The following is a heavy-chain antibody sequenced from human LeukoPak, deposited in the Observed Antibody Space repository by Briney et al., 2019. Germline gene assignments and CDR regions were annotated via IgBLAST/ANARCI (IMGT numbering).Heavy chain of an antibody. CDR3: ATDTSIAVAGTTGY. CDR2: INPNSGGT. Sequence: ASVKVSCKASGYTFTGYYMHWVRQAPGQGLEWMGWINPNSGGTNYAQKFQGRVTMTRDTSISTAYMELSRLRSDDTAVYYCATDTSIAVAGTTGYWGQGTLVTVSS. J-gene: IGHJ4*02. V-gene: IGHV1-2*02. D-gene: IGHD6-19*01. CDR1: GYTFTGYY.